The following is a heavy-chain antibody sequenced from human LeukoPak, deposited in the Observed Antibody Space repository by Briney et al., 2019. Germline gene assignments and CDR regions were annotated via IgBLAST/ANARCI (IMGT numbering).Heavy chain of an antibody. D-gene: IGHD3-22*01. Sequence: GGSLRLSCAASGFTFSNYDMHWVRQATGKGLEWVSAISTAGDTYYPGSVKGRFTISRENAKNSLYLQMNSLRAGDTAVYYCARDPPLYYYDSSGLSVYWGQGTLVTVSS. V-gene: IGHV3-13*01. CDR2: ISTAGDT. CDR1: GFTFSNYD. J-gene: IGHJ4*02. CDR3: ARDPPLYYYDSSGLSVY.